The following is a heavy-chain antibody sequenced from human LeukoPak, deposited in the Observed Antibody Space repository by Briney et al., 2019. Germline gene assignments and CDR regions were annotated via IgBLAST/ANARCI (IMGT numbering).Heavy chain of an antibody. CDR2: IMSNGGCT. V-gene: IGHV3-64D*06. CDR3: VKDEGDSSGYYYDYYYYYGMDV. Sequence: PGGSLRLSCSSGFTFSSYALHWVRQAPGKGLDYVSVIMSNGGCTYFADSVKGRFTISRDNSKNTLYLQMSSLRAEDTAVYYCVKDEGDSSGYYYDYYYYYGMDVWGQGTTVTVSS. J-gene: IGHJ6*02. CDR1: GFTFSSYA. D-gene: IGHD3-22*01.